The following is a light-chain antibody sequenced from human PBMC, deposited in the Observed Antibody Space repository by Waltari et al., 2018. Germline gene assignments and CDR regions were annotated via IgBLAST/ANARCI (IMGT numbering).Light chain of an antibody. CDR3: QQYGSSPLT. J-gene: IGKJ4*01. Sequence: EIVLTQSPGTLSLSPGERATLSCRASQSVSSSYLAWYQQKPGQAPRLLIYGASRRATGIPDRVSGRGSGTDFTLTISRLEPEVFAVYYCQQYGSSPLTFGGGTKVEI. CDR2: GAS. V-gene: IGKV3-20*01. CDR1: QSVSSSY.